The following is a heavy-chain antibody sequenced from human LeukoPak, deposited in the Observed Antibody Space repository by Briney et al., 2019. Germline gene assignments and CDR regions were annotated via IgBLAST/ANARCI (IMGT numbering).Heavy chain of an antibody. V-gene: IGHV3-48*01. CDR2: ISSSSSTI. D-gene: IGHD2-2*01. CDR1: GFPLRNAW. J-gene: IGHJ4*02. Sequence: PGGSLRLSCAVSGFPLRNAWMSWVRQAPGKGLEWVSYISSSSSTIYYADSVKGRFTISRDNAKNSLYLQMNSLRAEDTAVYYCARDFRYCSSTSCHVWGQGTLVTVSS. CDR3: ARDFRYCSSTSCHV.